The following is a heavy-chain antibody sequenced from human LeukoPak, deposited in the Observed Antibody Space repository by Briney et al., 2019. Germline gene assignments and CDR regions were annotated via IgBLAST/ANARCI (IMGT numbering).Heavy chain of an antibody. Sequence: GGSLRLSCAVSGFTFSSYWMTWVRQAPGRGLEWVANINQDGNKKYYVDSVKGRLTISRDNAKNSLYLQINSLRAEDTAVYFCARYGGYYMDVWGKGTTVTVSS. D-gene: IGHD4-23*01. V-gene: IGHV3-7*01. CDR1: GFTFSSYW. CDR2: INQDGNKK. J-gene: IGHJ6*03. CDR3: ARYGGYYMDV.